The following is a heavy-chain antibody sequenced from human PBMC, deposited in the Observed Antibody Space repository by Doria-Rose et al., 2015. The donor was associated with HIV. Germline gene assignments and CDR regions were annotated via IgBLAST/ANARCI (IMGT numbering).Heavy chain of an antibody. CDR2: IFSDDER. Sequence: QVTLKESGPVLVKPTETLTLTCTVSGVSLSSPGVGVSWIRQPPGQALEWLANIFSDDERSYKTSLKSRLISSSGTSKSQVVLTMTDMDPVDTATYYCARIKSSRWYHKYYFDFWGQGTLVIVSA. V-gene: IGHV2-26*01. J-gene: IGHJ4*02. D-gene: IGHD6-13*01. CDR3: ARIKSSRWYHKYYFDF. CDR1: GVSLSSPGVG.